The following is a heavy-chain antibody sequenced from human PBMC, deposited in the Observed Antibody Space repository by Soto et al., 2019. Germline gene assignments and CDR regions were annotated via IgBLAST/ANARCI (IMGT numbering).Heavy chain of an antibody. Sequence: QVQLVQSGAEVKKPGSSVKVSCKASGGTFSSYTISWVRQAPGQGLEWMGRIIPILGIANYAQKFQGRVTITAEKSTSTAYMELSSVRSEDTAVYYCARVATDGLDPWGQGTLVTVSS. CDR1: GGTFSSYT. CDR3: ARVATDGLDP. D-gene: IGHD4-17*01. J-gene: IGHJ5*02. V-gene: IGHV1-69*02. CDR2: IIPILGIA.